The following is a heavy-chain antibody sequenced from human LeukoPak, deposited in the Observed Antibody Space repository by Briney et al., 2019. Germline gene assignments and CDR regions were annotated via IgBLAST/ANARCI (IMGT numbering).Heavy chain of an antibody. D-gene: IGHD6-6*01. V-gene: IGHV4-34*01. CDR2: INHSGST. CDR3: ARGGLSIAALDY. Sequence: PSETLSLTCAVYGGSFSGYYWSWIRQPPGKGLEWIGEINHSGSTNYNPSLKSRVTISVDTSKNQFSLKLSSVTAADTAVYYCARGGLSIAALDYWGQGTLVTVSS. CDR1: GGSFSGYY. J-gene: IGHJ4*02.